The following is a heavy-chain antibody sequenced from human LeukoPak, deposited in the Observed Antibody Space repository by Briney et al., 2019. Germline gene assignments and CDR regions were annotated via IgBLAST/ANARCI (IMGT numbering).Heavy chain of an antibody. CDR2: IIPIFGTA. Sequence: RASVKVSCKSSGGTFSSYAISWVRQAPGQGLEWMGGIIPIFGTANYAQKFQGRVTITADKSTSTAYMELSSLRSEDTAVYYCARVYRITIFGVVTPGWFDPWGQGTLVTVSS. D-gene: IGHD3-3*01. V-gene: IGHV1-69*06. J-gene: IGHJ5*02. CDR3: ARVYRITIFGVVTPGWFDP. CDR1: GGTFSSYA.